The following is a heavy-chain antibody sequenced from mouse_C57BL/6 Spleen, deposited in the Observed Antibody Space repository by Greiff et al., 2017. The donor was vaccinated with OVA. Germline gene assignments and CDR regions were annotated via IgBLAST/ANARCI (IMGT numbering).Heavy chain of an antibody. J-gene: IGHJ4*01. CDR3: ARRVSMVTMDY. CDR1: GYTFTSYW. CDR2: IDPSDSYT. D-gene: IGHD2-13*01. Sequence: QVQLKQPGAELVMPGASVKLSCKASGYTFTSYWMHWVKQRPGQGLEWIGEIDPSDSYTNYNQKFKGKSTLTVDKSSSTAYMQLSSLTSEDSAGYYCARRVSMVTMDYGGQGTAVTVSS. V-gene: IGHV1-69*01.